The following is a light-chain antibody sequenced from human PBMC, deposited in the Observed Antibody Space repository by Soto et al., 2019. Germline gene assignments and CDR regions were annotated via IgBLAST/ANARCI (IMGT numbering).Light chain of an antibody. V-gene: IGKV3-15*01. J-gene: IGKJ1*01. CDR2: DAS. CDR3: QQYNNWPRT. Sequence: EIVMTQSPATLSVSPGERATLSCRASQSVSNSLAWYHQKPGQAPRLLIYDASTRATGIPARFSGSGSGTEFTLTISSLQSEDFAVYYCQQYNNWPRTFGQGTKVDIK. CDR1: QSVSNS.